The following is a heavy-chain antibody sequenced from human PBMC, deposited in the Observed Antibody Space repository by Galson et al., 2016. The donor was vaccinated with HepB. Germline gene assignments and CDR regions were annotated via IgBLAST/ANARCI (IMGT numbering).Heavy chain of an antibody. CDR2: IYYSGST. V-gene: IGHV4-39*01. J-gene: IGHJ1*01. D-gene: IGHD3-10*01. CDR1: GGSISSTIYD. CDR3: FQSGSGSCYNAPAVQH. Sequence: LSLTCPVSGGSISSTIYDWGWIRQPPGKGLEWIGSIYYSGSTFYNLSLKSRVTISVDTSKNQFSLKLSSVTAADTAVYYCFQSGSGSCYNAPAVQHWGQGTLVTVSS.